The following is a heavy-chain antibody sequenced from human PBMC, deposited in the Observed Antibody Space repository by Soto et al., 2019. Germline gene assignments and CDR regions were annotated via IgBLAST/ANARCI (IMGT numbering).Heavy chain of an antibody. D-gene: IGHD2-15*01. CDR1: GYTFTSYG. J-gene: IGHJ6*02. CDR3: ARVYHCSGGSCPGNYYSGMDV. Sequence: ASVKVSCKASGYTFTSYGISWVRQAPGQGLEWMGWISAYDGNTNYAQKLQGRVTMTTDTSTSTAYMELRSLRSDDTAVYYCARVYHCSGGSCPGNYYSGMDVWGQGTTVTVSS. V-gene: IGHV1-18*01. CDR2: ISAYDGNT.